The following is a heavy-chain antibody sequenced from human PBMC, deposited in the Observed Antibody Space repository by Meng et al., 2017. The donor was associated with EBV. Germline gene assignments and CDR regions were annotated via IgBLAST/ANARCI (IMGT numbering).Heavy chain of an antibody. D-gene: IGHD4-11*01. J-gene: IGHJ5*02. CDR2: IYYTGST. CDR1: GGSVNNESYY. CDR3: ARGDYTNYPRWFDP. Sequence: QVQLQESGPGLVKPSXXLSLTCTVSGGSVNNESYYLGWIRQPPGKGLEYIGYIYYTGSTNYNSSLKSRVTISLDKSKNQFSLKLTSLTAADTAIYYCARGDYTNYPRWFDPWVQGTLVTVSS. V-gene: IGHV4-61*01.